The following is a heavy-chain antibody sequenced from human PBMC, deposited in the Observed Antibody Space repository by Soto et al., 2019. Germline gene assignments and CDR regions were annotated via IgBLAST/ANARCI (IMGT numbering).Heavy chain of an antibody. Sequence: GGALRLSCTASGFTFCDCAMSCFRESPGKGLEWVGFIRSKAYGGTTEYAASVKGRFTISRDDSKSIAYLQMNSLKTEDTAVYYCTRVYYGDYSHSFDYWGQGTLVTVSS. CDR3: TRVYYGDYSHSFDY. CDR1: GFTFCDCA. CDR2: IRSKAYGGTT. J-gene: IGHJ4*02. V-gene: IGHV3-49*03. D-gene: IGHD4-17*01.